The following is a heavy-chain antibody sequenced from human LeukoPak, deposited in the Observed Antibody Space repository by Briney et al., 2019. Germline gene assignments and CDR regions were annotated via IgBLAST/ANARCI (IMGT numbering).Heavy chain of an antibody. V-gene: IGHV3-21*01. J-gene: IGHJ4*02. D-gene: IGHD3-22*01. CDR2: ISSSSSYI. Sequence: PGGSLRLSCAASEFTFSSFTMNWVRQAPGKGLEWVPSISSSSSYIYYADSVKGRFTISRDNGKNSLYLQMNSLRAEDTAVYYCARDHYYDSSGNYYGGYYFDYWGQGTLVTVSS. CDR3: ARDHYYDSSGNYYGGYYFDY. CDR1: EFTFSSFT.